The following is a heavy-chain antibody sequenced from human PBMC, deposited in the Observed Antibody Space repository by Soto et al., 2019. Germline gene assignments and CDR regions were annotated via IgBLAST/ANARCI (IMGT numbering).Heavy chain of an antibody. D-gene: IGHD1-26*01. J-gene: IGHJ6*04. CDR2: INPSGGST. CDR1: GYTFTSYY. Sequence: ASVKVSCKASGYTFTSYYMHWVRQAPGQGLEWMGIINPSGGSTSYAQKFQGRVTMTRDTPTSTVYMELSSLRSEDTAVYYCARERGGGAPGRYYSNGMAVGGKGPTVTVPS. V-gene: IGHV1-46*01. CDR3: ARERGGGAPGRYYSNGMAV.